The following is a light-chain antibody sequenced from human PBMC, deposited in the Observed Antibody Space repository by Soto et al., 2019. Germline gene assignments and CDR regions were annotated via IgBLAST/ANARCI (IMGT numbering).Light chain of an antibody. CDR3: QQYGSSPWT. CDR2: GAS. J-gene: IGKJ1*01. CDR1: QSASSSY. Sequence: EIVLTQSPGTLSLSPGERATLSCRASQSASSSYLAWYQQKTGQAPRLLIYGASTRATGIPDRFSGSGSGTDFTLTISGLESEDFAVYYCQQYGSSPWTFGQGTKVEIK. V-gene: IGKV3-20*01.